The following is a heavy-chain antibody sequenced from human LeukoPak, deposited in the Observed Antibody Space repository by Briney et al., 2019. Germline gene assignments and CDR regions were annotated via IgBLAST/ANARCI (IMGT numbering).Heavy chain of an antibody. V-gene: IGHV1-18*01. CDR1: GYTFTSYG. CDR3: ARVPTYCSGGTCNSFPIDF. CDR2: ISAYNGNT. Sequence: ASVKVSCKASGYTFTSYGISWVRQAPGQGLEWMGWISAYNGNTNYAQKLQGRVTMTTDTSTSTAYMELRRLRSDDTAVYYCARVPTYCSGGTCNSFPIDFWGQGTLVTVSS. D-gene: IGHD2-15*01. J-gene: IGHJ4*02.